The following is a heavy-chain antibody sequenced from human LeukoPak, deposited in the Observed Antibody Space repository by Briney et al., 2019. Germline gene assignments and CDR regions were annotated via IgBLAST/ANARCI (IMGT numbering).Heavy chain of an antibody. CDR2: IGIESGNT. CDR3: ARDHNYAFDN. CDR1: GFPFIDYS. D-gene: IGHD1-1*01. J-gene: IGHJ4*02. V-gene: IGHV3-48*04. Sequence: GGSLRLSGTASGFPFIDYSMNWVRQAPGKGLEWISYIGIESGNTNYADSVKGRFTISADNAKKSLYLQMNSLRVEDTAVYYCARDHNYAFDNWGQGTLVSVSS.